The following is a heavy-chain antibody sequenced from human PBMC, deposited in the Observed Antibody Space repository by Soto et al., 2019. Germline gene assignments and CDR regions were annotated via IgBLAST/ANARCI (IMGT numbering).Heavy chain of an antibody. Sequence: QVQLVESGGGVVQPGRSLRLSCAASGFTFSSYGMHWVRQAPGKGLEWVAVISYDGSNKYYADSVKGRFTISRDNSKNTLYLQMNSLRAEDTAVYYCAKDVGYCSGCSCYSFYYYYGMDVWGQGTTVTVSS. CDR2: ISYDGSNK. D-gene: IGHD2-15*01. V-gene: IGHV3-30*18. CDR3: AKDVGYCSGCSCYSFYYYYGMDV. CDR1: GFTFSSYG. J-gene: IGHJ6*02.